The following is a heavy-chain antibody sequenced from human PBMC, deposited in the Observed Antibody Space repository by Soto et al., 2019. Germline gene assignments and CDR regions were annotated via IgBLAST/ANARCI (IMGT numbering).Heavy chain of an antibody. CDR1: GYTFVNYW. CDR2: IYPGDSDT. CDR3: ATSGQLWLRTDY. J-gene: IGHJ4*02. V-gene: IGHV5-51*01. Sequence: GESLKISCKGYGYTFVNYWIAWVRQMPGQGLEWMGSIYPGDSDTTYSPSFQGQVTISVDRSITTAYLQWGSLKASDTAMYYCATSGQLWLRTDYWGQGTLVTVSS. D-gene: IGHD5-18*01.